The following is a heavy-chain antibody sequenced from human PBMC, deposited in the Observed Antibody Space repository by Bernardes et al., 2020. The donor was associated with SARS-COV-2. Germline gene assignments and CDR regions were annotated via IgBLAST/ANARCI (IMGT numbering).Heavy chain of an antibody. CDR3: ARVEDFWSGYYSAFDY. CDR1: GFTFSSYS. Sequence: GGSLRLSCAASGFTFSSYSMNWVRQAPGKGLEWVSSISSSSSYIYYADSVKGRFTISRDNAKNSLYLQMNSLRAEDTAVYYCARVEDFWSGYYSAFDYWGQGTLVTVSS. D-gene: IGHD3-3*01. CDR2: ISSSSSYI. J-gene: IGHJ4*02. V-gene: IGHV3-21*01.